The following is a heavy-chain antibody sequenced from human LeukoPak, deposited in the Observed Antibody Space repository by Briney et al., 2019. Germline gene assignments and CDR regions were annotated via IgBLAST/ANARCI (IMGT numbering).Heavy chain of an antibody. CDR1: GGTFSSYA. V-gene: IGHV1-69*13. CDR2: IIPIFGTA. Sequence: GASVKVSCKASGGTFSSYAISWVRQAPGQGLEWMGGIIPIFGTANYAQKFQGRVTITADGSTSTAYMELSRLRSDDTAVYYCAREIAAQTDYWGQGTLVTVSS. D-gene: IGHD6-6*01. CDR3: AREIAAQTDY. J-gene: IGHJ4*02.